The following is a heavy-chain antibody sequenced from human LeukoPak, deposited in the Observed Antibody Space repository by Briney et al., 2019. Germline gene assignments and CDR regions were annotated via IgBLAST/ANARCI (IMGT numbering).Heavy chain of an antibody. J-gene: IGHJ6*02. CDR2: VYSSGTT. CDR3: ARKKTGATNGLDV. CDR1: GGSISSNSYL. D-gene: IGHD1-1*01. Sequence: SETLSLTCSVSGGSISSNSYLWGWVRQPPGKGLEWIGSVYSSGTTKYSPSLKGRVTVSVDTSKNQFSLKLNSVTAADTAVYYCARKKTGATNGLDVWGQGTTVTVSS. V-gene: IGHV4-39*01.